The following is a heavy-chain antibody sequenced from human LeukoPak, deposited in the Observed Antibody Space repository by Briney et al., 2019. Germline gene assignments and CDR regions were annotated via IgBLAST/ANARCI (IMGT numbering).Heavy chain of an antibody. CDR3: ARDNSVEDTAWWFDP. D-gene: IGHD4-23*01. V-gene: IGHV1-46*01. Sequence: ASVKVSCKASGYTFTSYYMHWVRQAPGQGLEWMGIINPSGGSTSYAQKFQGRVTMTRDMPTSTDYMELSSLRSEDTAVYYCARDNSVEDTAWWFDPWGQGTLVTVSS. CDR2: INPSGGST. CDR1: GYTFTSYY. J-gene: IGHJ5*02.